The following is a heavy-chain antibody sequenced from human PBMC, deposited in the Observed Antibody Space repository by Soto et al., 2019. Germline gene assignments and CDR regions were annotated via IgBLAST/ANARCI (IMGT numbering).Heavy chain of an antibody. D-gene: IGHD2-15*01. CDR1: GYTFTSYG. CDR3: ARARGSSYWFDP. J-gene: IGHJ5*02. V-gene: IGHV1-18*01. CDR2: ISAYNGNT. Sequence: QVQLVQSGAEVKKPGASVKVSCKASGYTFTSYGISWVRQAPGQGLEWIGWISAYNGNTNYAQKLKDRVTMTTDTYTSTADMELRSLRSDDAAVYYCARARGSSYWFDPWGQGTLVTVSS.